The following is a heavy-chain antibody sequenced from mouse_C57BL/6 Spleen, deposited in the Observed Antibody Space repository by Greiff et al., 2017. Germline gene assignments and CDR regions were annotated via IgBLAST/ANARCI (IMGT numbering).Heavy chain of an antibody. CDR2: IYPGNSDT. V-gene: IGHV1-5*01. CDR3: TRRGGLLDWYFDV. D-gene: IGHD2-10*01. CDR1: GYTFTSYW. J-gene: IGHJ1*03. Sequence: VQLQQSGTVLARPGASVKMSCKTSGYTFTSYWMHWVKQRPGQGLEWIGAIYPGNSDTSYNQKFKGQAKLTAVTSASTAYMELSILTNEDSAVYYCTRRGGLLDWYFDVWGTGTTVTVSS.